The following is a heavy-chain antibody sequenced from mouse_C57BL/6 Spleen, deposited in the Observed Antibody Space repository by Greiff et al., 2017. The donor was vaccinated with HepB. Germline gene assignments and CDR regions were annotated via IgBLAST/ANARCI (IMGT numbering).Heavy chain of an antibody. D-gene: IGHD2-1*01. J-gene: IGHJ1*03. CDR1: GYAFTNYL. CDR2: INPGSGGT. Sequence: VKVVESGAELVRPGTSVKVSCKASGYAFTNYLIEWVKQRPGQGLEWIGVINPGSGGTNYNEKFKGKATLTADKSSSTAYMQLSSLTSEDSAVYFCTRTTMVSHWYFDVWGTGTTVTVSS. V-gene: IGHV1-54*01. CDR3: TRTTMVSHWYFDV.